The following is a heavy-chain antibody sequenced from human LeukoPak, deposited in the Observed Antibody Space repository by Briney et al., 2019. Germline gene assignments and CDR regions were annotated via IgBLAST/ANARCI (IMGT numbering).Heavy chain of an antibody. CDR3: ARATGGIAAAGTRWFDP. J-gene: IGHJ5*02. D-gene: IGHD6-13*01. Sequence: SETLSLTCTVSGGSISSYYWSWIRQPPGKGLEWIGYIYYSGSTNYNPSLKSRVTISVDTSKNQFSLKLSPVTAADTAVYYCARATGGIAAAGTRWFDPWGQGTLVTVSS. CDR1: GGSISSYY. CDR2: IYYSGST. V-gene: IGHV4-59*01.